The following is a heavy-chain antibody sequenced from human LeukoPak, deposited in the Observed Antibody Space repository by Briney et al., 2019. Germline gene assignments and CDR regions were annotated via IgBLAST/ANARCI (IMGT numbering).Heavy chain of an antibody. CDR1: GGTFITYV. CDR2: IISIFGTA. J-gene: IGHJ3*02. D-gene: IGHD3-3*01. V-gene: IGHV1-69*05. Sequence: SVSVSLKSSGGTFITYVISGVGQAPGQGLEWMGVIISIFGTANYAQKFQGRVTITTDESTSTAYMGLSSLRSEDTAVYYCARQSSQSDFWSGYYHAFDIWGQGTMVTVSS. CDR3: ARQSSQSDFWSGYYHAFDI.